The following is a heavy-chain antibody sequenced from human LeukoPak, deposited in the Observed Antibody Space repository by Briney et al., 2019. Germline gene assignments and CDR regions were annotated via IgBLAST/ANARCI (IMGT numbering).Heavy chain of an antibody. CDR2: INPSGGST. CDR3: ARGAKSRNGNDYGMDV. CDR1: GYTFTSYY. V-gene: IGHV1-46*01. D-gene: IGHD1-14*01. Sequence: GASVKVSCKASGYTFTSYYMHWVRQAPGQGLEWMGIINPSGGSTSYAQKFQGRVTMTRDTSTSTVYMELSSLRSEDTAVYYCARGAKSRNGNDYGMDVWGQGTTVTVSS. J-gene: IGHJ6*02.